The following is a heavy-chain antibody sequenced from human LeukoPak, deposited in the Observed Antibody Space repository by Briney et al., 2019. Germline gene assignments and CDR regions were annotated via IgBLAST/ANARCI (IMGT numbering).Heavy chain of an antibody. D-gene: IGHD2-2*01. J-gene: IGHJ5*02. CDR2: IYPGDSDT. CDR3: ARLEDIVVVPAANWFDP. V-gene: IGHV5-51*01. CDR1: GYSFTSYW. Sequence: GESLKISCKGSGYSFTSYWIGWVRQMPGKGLEWMGIIYPGDSDTRYSPSFQGQVTISADKSISTACLQWSSLKASDTAMYYCARLEDIVVVPAANWFDPWGQGTLVTVSS.